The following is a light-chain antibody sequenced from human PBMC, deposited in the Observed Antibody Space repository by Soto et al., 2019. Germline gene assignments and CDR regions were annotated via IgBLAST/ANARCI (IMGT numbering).Light chain of an antibody. J-gene: IGKJ2*01. CDR2: DAS. CDR3: QQYNSYPT. V-gene: IGKV1-5*01. CDR1: QSISSW. Sequence: DIQMTQSPSTLSASVGDRVTITCRASQSISSWLAWYQQKPGKAPKLLIYDASRLESGVPSRFSGSGSGTECTLTISSLQPDDFATYYCQQYNSYPTFGQGTKLEIK.